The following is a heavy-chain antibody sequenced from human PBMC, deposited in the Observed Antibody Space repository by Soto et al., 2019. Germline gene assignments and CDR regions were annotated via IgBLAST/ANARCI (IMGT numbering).Heavy chain of an antibody. V-gene: IGHV3-66*01. J-gene: IGHJ4*02. CDR2: IYSGGST. CDR3: AKAQWLGPLDY. D-gene: IGHD6-19*01. CDR1: GFTVSSNY. Sequence: GGSLSLSCAASGFTVSSNYMSWVRQAPGKGLEWVSVIYSGGSTYYADSVKGRFTISRDNSKNTLYLQMNSLRAEDTAVYYCAKAQWLGPLDYWGQGTLVTVSS.